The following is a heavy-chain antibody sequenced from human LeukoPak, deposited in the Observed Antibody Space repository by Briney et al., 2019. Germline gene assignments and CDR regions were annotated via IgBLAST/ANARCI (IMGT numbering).Heavy chain of an antibody. Sequence: PGGSLRLSCAASGFTFTSNAMSWVRQAPGKGLEWVSGISGSGGSTYYADSVKGRFTISRDNSKNTLYLQMNSLRAEDTAVYYCAKDEGYSSGWYTNFDYWGQGTLVTVSS. CDR2: ISGSGGST. J-gene: IGHJ4*02. V-gene: IGHV3-23*01. CDR3: AKDEGYSSGWYTNFDY. D-gene: IGHD6-19*01. CDR1: GFTFTSNA.